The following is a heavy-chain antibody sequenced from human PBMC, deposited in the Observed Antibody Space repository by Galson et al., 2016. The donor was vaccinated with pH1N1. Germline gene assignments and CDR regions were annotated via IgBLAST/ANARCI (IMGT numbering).Heavy chain of an antibody. CDR1: GYRFEEYA. V-gene: IGHV3-9*01. D-gene: IGHD3-10*01. CDR2: IYGGSARI. J-gene: IGHJ4*02. Sequence: SLRLSCAGSGYRFEEYAMHWVRQSPEKGLEWVAGIYGGSARIDYADSVKGRFTISRGDAKKSLFLQMNNLRSEDTALYYCAKDKAGDLDSWGQGTLVTVSS. CDR3: AKDKAGDLDS.